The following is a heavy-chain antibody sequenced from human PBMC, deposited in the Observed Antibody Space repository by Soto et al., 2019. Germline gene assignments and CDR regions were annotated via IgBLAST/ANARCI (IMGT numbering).Heavy chain of an antibody. CDR2: TYYSGST. CDR1: GGSISSGNYY. J-gene: IGHJ6*03. Sequence: SETLSLTCTVSGGSISSGNYYWTWIRQPPGKGLEWIGDTYYSGSTNYNPSLKSRVTISVDTSKNQFSLKLSSVTAADTAVYYCARAYYSAVTAYYYYYYMDVWGKGTTVTVSS. D-gene: IGHD3-10*01. V-gene: IGHV4-30-4*01. CDR3: ARAYYSAVTAYYYYYYMDV.